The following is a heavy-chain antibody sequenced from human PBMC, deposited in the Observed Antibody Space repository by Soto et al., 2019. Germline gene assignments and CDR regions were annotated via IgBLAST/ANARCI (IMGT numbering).Heavy chain of an antibody. CDR3: AAVLTTVKSSDY. CDR1: GFTFTSSA. V-gene: IGHV1-58*02. Sequence: SVKVSCKASGFTFTSSAMQWVRQARGQRLEWIGWIVVGSGNTNYAQKFQERVTITRDMSTSAAYMELSSLRSEDTAVYYCAAVLTTVKSSDYWGQGTLVTVSS. J-gene: IGHJ4*02. D-gene: IGHD4-17*01. CDR2: IVVGSGNT.